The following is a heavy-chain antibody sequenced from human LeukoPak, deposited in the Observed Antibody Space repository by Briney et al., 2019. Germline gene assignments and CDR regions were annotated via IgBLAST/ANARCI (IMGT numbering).Heavy chain of an antibody. CDR3: AREAEVWGSFRYFDS. V-gene: IGHV1-18*01. CDR2: ISPYNDNT. Sequence: ASVKVSCKASGYTFISYTISWVRQAPGQGLEWMGWISPYNDNTGYAQKFQGRVSMTTDTATRTAYMELRSLRSDDTAVYYCAREAEVWGSFRYFDSWGQGTLVTVSS. J-gene: IGHJ5*01. CDR1: GYTFISYT. D-gene: IGHD3-16*02.